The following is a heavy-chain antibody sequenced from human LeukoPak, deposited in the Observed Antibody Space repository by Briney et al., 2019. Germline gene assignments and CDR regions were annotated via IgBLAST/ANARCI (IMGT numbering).Heavy chain of an antibody. Sequence: SETLSLTCTVSGGSISSHYWSWIRQPPGKGLEWIGYMYDSGSTKDNPSLKSRVTLSADTSKNQFSLRLSSVTAADTAVYYCATIKRGHIYGYFDFWGQGILVTVSS. CDR2: MYDSGST. V-gene: IGHV4-59*11. CDR3: ATIKRGHIYGYFDF. D-gene: IGHD5-18*01. CDR1: GGSISSHY. J-gene: IGHJ4*02.